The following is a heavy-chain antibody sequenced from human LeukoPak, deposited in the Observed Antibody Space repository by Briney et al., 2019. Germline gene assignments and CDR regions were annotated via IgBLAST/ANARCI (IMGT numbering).Heavy chain of an antibody. Sequence: GGSLRLSCAASGFTFSSYSMSWVRQAPGKGLEWVSGTSDRGDYTYYADSVKGRFTISRDNSKNTLYLQMNSLRAEDTALYFCAKKAQYNGSYPLDYWGQGTLVTVSS. CDR3: AKKAQYNGSYPLDY. V-gene: IGHV3-23*01. J-gene: IGHJ4*02. CDR2: TSDRGDYT. D-gene: IGHD1-26*01. CDR1: GFTFSSYS.